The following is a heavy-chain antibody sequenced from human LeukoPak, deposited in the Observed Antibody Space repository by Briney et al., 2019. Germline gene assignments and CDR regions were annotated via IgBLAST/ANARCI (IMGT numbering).Heavy chain of an antibody. Sequence: GASVKVSCKASGGTFSSYAISWVRQAPGQGLEWMRGIIPIFGTANYAQKFQGRVTITTDESTSTAYMELSSLRSEDTAVYYCARGAPTGDYDSSGYYYYFDYWGQGTLVTVSS. CDR2: IIPIFGTA. CDR3: ARGAPTGDYDSSGYYYYFDY. J-gene: IGHJ4*02. D-gene: IGHD3-22*01. CDR1: GGTFSSYA. V-gene: IGHV1-69*05.